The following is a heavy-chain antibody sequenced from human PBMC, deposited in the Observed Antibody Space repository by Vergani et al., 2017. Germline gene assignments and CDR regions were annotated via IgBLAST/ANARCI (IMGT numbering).Heavy chain of an antibody. Sequence: QVQLQESGPGLVKPSQTLSLTCTVSGASVSSGSYYWSWLRQPAGKGLEWIGRIHTSGSTNYNPSLKSRLTISEDTSKNQFSLMLTSVTAADTAVYYCARGSCLGGTCNKHVFDQWGRGTLVTVTS. CDR3: ARGSCLGGTCNKHVFDQ. J-gene: IGHJ4*02. CDR1: GASVSSGSYY. CDR2: IHTSGST. D-gene: IGHD2-15*01. V-gene: IGHV4-61*02.